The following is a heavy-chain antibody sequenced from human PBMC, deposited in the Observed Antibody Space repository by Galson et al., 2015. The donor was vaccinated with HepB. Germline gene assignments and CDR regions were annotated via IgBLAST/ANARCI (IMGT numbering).Heavy chain of an antibody. CDR2: IIPIFGTA. CDR1: GGTFSSYA. J-gene: IGHJ4*02. Sequence: SVKVSCKASGGTFSSYAISWVRQAPGQGLEWMGGIIPIFGTANYAQKFQGRVTITADESTSTAYMELNSPRSEDTAVNYCARGTEWLQLDSRFDYWGQGTLGTVSS. D-gene: IGHD5-24*01. CDR3: ARGTEWLQLDSRFDY. V-gene: IGHV1-69*13.